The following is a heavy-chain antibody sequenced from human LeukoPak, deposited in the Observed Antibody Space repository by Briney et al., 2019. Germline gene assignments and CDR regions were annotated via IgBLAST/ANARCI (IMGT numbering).Heavy chain of an antibody. J-gene: IGHJ4*02. V-gene: IGHV3-66*01. CDR3: ARDRIEGATSDFDY. D-gene: IGHD2-21*01. CDR2: LYRGGNT. Sequence: GGSLRLSCAASGLTVSDNFMSWVRQAPGKGLEWVSVLYRGGNTYYADSVRGRFTISRDNSKNMVYLQMNSLTAEDTAVYFCARDRIEGATSDFDYWGQGTLVTVSS. CDR1: GLTVSDNF.